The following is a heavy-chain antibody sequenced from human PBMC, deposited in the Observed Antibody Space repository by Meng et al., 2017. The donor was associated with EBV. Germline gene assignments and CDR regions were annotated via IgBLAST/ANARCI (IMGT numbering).Heavy chain of an antibody. Sequence: QVQLQESGPGLVKPSETLSLTCIASGVSVTSGAYHWSWIRQSPGKGLEWIGYIYDTGITIYNPSLKSRVTISLETSKNQFSLKVNSVTTADTAVYYCAKSRSSTPGIVDDWGQGTLVTVSS. CDR2: IYDTGIT. D-gene: IGHD2/OR15-2a*01. J-gene: IGHJ4*02. CDR3: AKSRSSTPGIVDD. V-gene: IGHV4-61*08. CDR1: GVSVTSGAYH.